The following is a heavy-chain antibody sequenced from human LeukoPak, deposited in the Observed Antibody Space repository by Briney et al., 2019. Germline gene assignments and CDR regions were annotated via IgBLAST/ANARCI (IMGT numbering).Heavy chain of an antibody. J-gene: IGHJ3*02. Sequence: GASVKVSCKASGYTFTSYGISWVRQAPGQGLEWMGWISAYNGNTNYAQKLQGRVTMTTDTSTSTAYMELRSLRSDDTAVYYCARDMGTVVVPAAYYGAFDIWGQGTMVTVSS. V-gene: IGHV1-18*01. CDR1: GYTFTSYG. CDR2: ISAYNGNT. D-gene: IGHD2-2*03. CDR3: ARDMGTVVVPAAYYGAFDI.